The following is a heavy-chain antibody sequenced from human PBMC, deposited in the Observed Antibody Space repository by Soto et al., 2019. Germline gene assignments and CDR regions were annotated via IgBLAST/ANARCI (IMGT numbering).Heavy chain of an antibody. CDR2: IHSSGGT. Sequence: PSETLSLTCTVSGASIKSRNYFWGWIRQPPGKGLEFVGSIHSSGGTYYNPSLKSRVTVSVDLSNSHFSLSLKSLTATDTAVYCCGRLEEADTGHTDFDFWGQGTLVSVSS. J-gene: IGHJ4*02. CDR1: GASIKSRNYF. CDR3: GRLEEADTGHTDFDF. D-gene: IGHD2-15*01. V-gene: IGHV4-39*02.